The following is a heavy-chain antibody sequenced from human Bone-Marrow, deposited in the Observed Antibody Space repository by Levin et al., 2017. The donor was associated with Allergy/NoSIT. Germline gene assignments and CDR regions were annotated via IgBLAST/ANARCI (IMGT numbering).Heavy chain of an antibody. CDR1: GFTFSSYA. V-gene: IGHV3-23*01. CDR2: ISGSGTIT. J-gene: IGHJ4*02. CDR3: AREGLAVAGYYFDS. D-gene: IGHD6-19*01. Sequence: GGSLRLSCAASGFTFSSYAMSWVRQAPGKGLEWVSSISGSGTITHSAESVKGRFTISRDISKNMLHLQMNSLRAEDTAIYFCAREGLAVAGYYFDSWGQGTLVTVSS.